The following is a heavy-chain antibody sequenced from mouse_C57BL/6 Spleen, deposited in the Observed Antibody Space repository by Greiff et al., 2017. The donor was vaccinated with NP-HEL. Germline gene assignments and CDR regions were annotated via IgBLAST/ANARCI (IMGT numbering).Heavy chain of an antibody. V-gene: IGHV1-69*01. CDR2: IDPSDSYT. D-gene: IGHD2-1*01. CDR1: GYTFTSYW. Sequence: VQLQQSGAELVMPGASVKLSCKASGYTFTSYWMHWVKQRPGQGLEWIGEIDPSDSYTNYNQKFKGKSTLTVDKSSSTAYMQLSSLTSEDSAVYYCARDGIYYGTSWFAYWGQGTLVTVSA. J-gene: IGHJ3*01. CDR3: ARDGIYYGTSWFAY.